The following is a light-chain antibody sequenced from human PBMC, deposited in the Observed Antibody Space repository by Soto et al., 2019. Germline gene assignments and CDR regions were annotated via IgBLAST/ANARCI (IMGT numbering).Light chain of an antibody. V-gene: IGKV1-39*01. CDR1: QSITNN. Sequence: IQMTQYPSARSASVGDRVTMTSPASQSITNNLNWYQHKPGQAPNLLIYAASTLQAGVPSRFRGSGSGTDFTLTISSLQPEDFATYFCQQSNSSPPTFGGGTKVDIK. J-gene: IGKJ4*01. CDR3: QQSNSSPPT. CDR2: AAS.